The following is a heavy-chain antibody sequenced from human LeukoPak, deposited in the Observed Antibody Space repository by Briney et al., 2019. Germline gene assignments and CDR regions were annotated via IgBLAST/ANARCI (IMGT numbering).Heavy chain of an antibody. CDR2: IYTSGST. D-gene: IGHD2-2*01. J-gene: IGHJ4*02. CDR1: GGSISSYY. Sequence: SETLSLTCTVSGGSISSYYWSWIRQPAGKGLEWIGRIYTSGSTNYNPSLKSRVTMSVDTSKNQFSLKLSSATAADTAVYYCARVYCSSTSCSFDYWGQGTLVTISS. CDR3: ARVYCSSTSCSFDY. V-gene: IGHV4-4*07.